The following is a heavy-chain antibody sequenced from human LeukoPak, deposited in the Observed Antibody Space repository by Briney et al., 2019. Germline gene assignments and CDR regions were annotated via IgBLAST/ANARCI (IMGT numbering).Heavy chain of an antibody. J-gene: IGHJ3*02. Sequence: SETLSLTCTVSGGSVSSGSYYWSWIRQPPGKGLEQIGYIYYSGSTNQSPSLKSRVTISVDTSKNQFSLKLTSVTAADTAVYYCARGQSSGGAFDIWDQGTMVTVSS. CDR1: GGSVSSGSYY. V-gene: IGHV4-61*01. CDR2: IYYSGST. CDR3: ARGQSSGGAFDI. D-gene: IGHD6-19*01.